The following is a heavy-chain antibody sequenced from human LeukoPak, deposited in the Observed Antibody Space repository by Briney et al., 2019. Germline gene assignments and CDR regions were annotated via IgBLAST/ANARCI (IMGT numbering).Heavy chain of an antibody. CDR1: GFTFSSYG. D-gene: IGHD2-15*01. CDR3: NLLFDY. Sequence: GRSLRLSCAASGFTFSSYGMHWVRQAPGKGLEWVAVISYDGSNKYYADSVKGRFTISRDNSKNTLYLQINSLRAEDTAVYYCNLLFDYWGQGTLVTVSS. V-gene: IGHV3-30*03. CDR2: ISYDGSNK. J-gene: IGHJ4*02.